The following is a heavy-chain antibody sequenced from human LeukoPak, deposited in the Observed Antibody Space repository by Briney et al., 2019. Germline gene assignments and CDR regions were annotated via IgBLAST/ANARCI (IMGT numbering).Heavy chain of an antibody. V-gene: IGHV5-51*01. D-gene: IGHD3-9*01. CDR2: IYPGDSDT. J-gene: IGHJ5*02. CDR1: GYSFTSYW. Sequence: GESLKISCKGSGYSFTSYWIGWVRQMPGKGLEWMGIIYPGDSDTRYSPSFQGQVTISADKSISTAYLQWSSLKASDTAMYYCARVYDILTGSPYNWFDPWGQETLVTVSS. CDR3: ARVYDILTGSPYNWFDP.